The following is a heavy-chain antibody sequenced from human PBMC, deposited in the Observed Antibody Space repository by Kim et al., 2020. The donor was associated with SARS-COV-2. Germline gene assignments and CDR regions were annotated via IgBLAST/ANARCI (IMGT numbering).Heavy chain of an antibody. CDR3: AREMTVSSGYSGDDAFDI. V-gene: IGHV4-59*01. D-gene: IGHD3-22*01. J-gene: IGHJ3*02. Sequence: KSRVTISVDTSKNQFSRKLSSVTDADTAVYYCAREMTVSSGYSGDDAFDIWGQGTMVTVSS.